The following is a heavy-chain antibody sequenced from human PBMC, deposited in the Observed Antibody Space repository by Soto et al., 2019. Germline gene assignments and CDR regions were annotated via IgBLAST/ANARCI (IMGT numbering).Heavy chain of an antibody. V-gene: IGHV3-74*01. CDR1: GFTFSMYC. CDR3: TRGHRADSSGTRAN. Sequence: XGSLGLTCVVSGFTFSMYCMHWVRQVPGQSPFWVSLISDDGTTTNYADSVRGRFTISRDNSKNTLYLQMNNLKTDDTAIYYCTRGHRADSSGTRANWGQGTPVTVSS. CDR2: ISDDGTTT. J-gene: IGHJ4*02. D-gene: IGHD1-26*01.